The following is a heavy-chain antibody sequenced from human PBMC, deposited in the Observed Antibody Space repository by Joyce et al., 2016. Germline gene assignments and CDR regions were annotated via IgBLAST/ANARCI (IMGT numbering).Heavy chain of an antibody. J-gene: IGHJ3*02. Sequence: QVQLVQSGAEIKKPGSSVKVSCKASGGTFGNYAMNWVRQAPGQRLEWMGGILPVFGTTKYAQKFQGRVTITAAKDASSAYMGLSSLRFEDTAMYYCARVACSSTSCYGGASDIWGHGTKVTVSS. CDR3: ARVACSSTSCYGGASDI. CDR2: ILPVFGTT. V-gene: IGHV1-69*06. CDR1: GGTFGNYA. D-gene: IGHD2-2*01.